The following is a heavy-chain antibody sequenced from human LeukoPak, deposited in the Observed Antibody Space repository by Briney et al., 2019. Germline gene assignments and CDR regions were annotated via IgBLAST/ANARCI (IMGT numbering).Heavy chain of an antibody. D-gene: IGHD3-10*01. CDR1: GFTFSRFS. CDR2: ISSSGTYI. J-gene: IGHJ6*03. CDR3: ARSLRVRGVPDYMDV. Sequence: PGGSLRLSCAASGFTFSRFSMNWVRQAPGKGLEWVSSISSSGTYIYYADSVKGRFTISRDNSKNMLYLQMNSLRADDTAVYYCARSLRVRGVPDYMDVWGKGTTVTISS. V-gene: IGHV3-21*04.